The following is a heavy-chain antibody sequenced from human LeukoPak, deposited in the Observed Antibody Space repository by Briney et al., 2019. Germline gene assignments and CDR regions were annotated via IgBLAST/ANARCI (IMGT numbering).Heavy chain of an antibody. CDR2: IYHIGTT. D-gene: IGHD3-10*01. CDR1: GYSIRSAYY. V-gene: IGHV4-38-2*01. J-gene: IGHJ6*03. CDR3: ARGITMVRGVYYYYYMDV. Sequence: SETLSLTCAVSGYSIRSAYYWGWIRQPPGKGLEWIGSIYHIGTTYYNPSLKSRGTISLNTAKSQFSLKLTSVTAADTAVYYCARGITMVRGVYYYYYMDVWGKGTTVTVSS.